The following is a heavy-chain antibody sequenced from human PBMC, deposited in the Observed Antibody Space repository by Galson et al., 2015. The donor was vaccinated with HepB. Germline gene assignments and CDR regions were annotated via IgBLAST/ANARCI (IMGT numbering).Heavy chain of an antibody. V-gene: IGHV5-10-1*01. Sequence: QSGAEVKKPGESLRISCKGSGYSFTSYWISWVRQMPGKGLEWMGRIDPSDSYTNYSPSFQGHVTTSADKSISTAYLQWSSLKASDTAMYYCARLAVSSSLLGAANFDYWGQGTLVTVSS. CDR2: IDPSDSYT. D-gene: IGHD6-13*01. CDR1: GYSFTSYW. J-gene: IGHJ4*02. CDR3: ARLAVSSSLLGAANFDY.